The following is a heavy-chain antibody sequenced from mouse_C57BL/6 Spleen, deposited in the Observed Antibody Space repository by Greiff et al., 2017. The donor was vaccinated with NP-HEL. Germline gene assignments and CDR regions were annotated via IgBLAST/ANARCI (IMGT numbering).Heavy chain of an antibody. CDR1: GFTFSSYA. Sequence: EVKVVESGEGLVKPGGSLKLSCAASGFTFSSYAMSWVRQTPEKRLEWVAYISSGGDYIYYADTVKGRFTISRDNARNTLYLQMSSLKSEDTAMYYCTRGDYDGYYGYYAMDYWGQGTSVTVSS. D-gene: IGHD2-3*01. CDR3: TRGDYDGYYGYYAMDY. J-gene: IGHJ4*01. V-gene: IGHV5-9-1*02. CDR2: ISSGGDYI.